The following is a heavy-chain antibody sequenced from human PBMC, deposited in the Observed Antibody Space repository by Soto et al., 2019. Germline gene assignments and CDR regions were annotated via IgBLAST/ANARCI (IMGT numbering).Heavy chain of an antibody. Sequence: SETLSLTCAVYGGSFSGYYWSWIRQPPGKGLEWIGEINHSGSTNYNPSLKSRVTISVDTSKNQFSLKLSSVTAADTAVYYCARGKGVRQWLPLKGAFQHWGQGTLVTVSS. CDR3: ARGKGVRQWLPLKGAFQH. J-gene: IGHJ1*01. V-gene: IGHV4-34*01. CDR1: GGSFSGYY. CDR2: INHSGST. D-gene: IGHD5-12*01.